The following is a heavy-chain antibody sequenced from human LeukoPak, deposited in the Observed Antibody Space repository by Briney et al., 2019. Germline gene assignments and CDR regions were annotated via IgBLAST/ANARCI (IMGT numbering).Heavy chain of an antibody. D-gene: IGHD6-19*01. V-gene: IGHV1-2*02. CDR1: GYTFTDYY. CDR2: INPNSGGT. Sequence: ASVKVSCKASGYTFTDYYMHWVRQAPGQGLEWMGWINPNSGGTNYAQKFQGRVTMTRDMSTSTAYMELSRLTSDDTAVYYCARGVAGPYYYYYMDVWGRGTTVTVSS. J-gene: IGHJ6*03. CDR3: ARGVAGPYYYYYMDV.